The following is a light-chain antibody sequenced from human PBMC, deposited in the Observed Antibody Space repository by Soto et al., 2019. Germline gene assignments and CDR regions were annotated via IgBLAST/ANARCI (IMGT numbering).Light chain of an antibody. J-gene: IGLJ2*01. CDR3: CSYAGSSTFVL. V-gene: IGLV2-23*03. CDR1: SSDVGSYNL. Sequence: QSALTQPASVSGSPGQSITISCTGTSSDVGSYNLVSWYQRHPGKAPKLMIYEGSKRPSGVSNRFSGSKSGNTASLTISGLQAEDEADYYCCSYAGSSTFVLFGGGTKLTVL. CDR2: EGS.